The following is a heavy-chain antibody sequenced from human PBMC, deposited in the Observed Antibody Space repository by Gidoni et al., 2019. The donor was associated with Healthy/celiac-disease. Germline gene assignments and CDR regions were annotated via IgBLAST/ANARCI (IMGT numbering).Heavy chain of an antibody. D-gene: IGHD3-3*01. J-gene: IGHJ4*02. V-gene: IGHV1-69*01. CDR3: ATPGGITIFGERWYYFDY. CDR1: GGTFSSYA. CDR2: IIPIFGTA. Sequence: QVQLVQSGAEVKKPGSSVKVSCKASGGTFSSYAISWVRQAPGQGLEWMGGIIPIFGTANYAQKFQGRVTITADESTSTAYMELSSLRSEDTAVYYCATPGGITIFGERWYYFDYWGQGTLVTVSS.